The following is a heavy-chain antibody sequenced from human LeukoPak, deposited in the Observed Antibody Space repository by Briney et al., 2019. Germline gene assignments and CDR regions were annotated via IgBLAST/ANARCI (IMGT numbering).Heavy chain of an antibody. V-gene: IGHV4-34*01. Sequence: PSETLSLTCAVYGGSFSGYYWSWIRQPPGKGLEWIGEINHSGSTNYNPSLKSRVTISVDTSKNQFSLKLSSVTAADTAVYYCATLIAAAVWATDYWGQGTLVTVSS. J-gene: IGHJ4*02. CDR2: INHSGST. CDR1: GGSFSGYY. CDR3: ATLIAAAVWATDY. D-gene: IGHD6-13*01.